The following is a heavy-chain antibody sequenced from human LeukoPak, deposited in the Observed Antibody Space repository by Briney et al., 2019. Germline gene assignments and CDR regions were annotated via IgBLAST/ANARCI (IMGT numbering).Heavy chain of an antibody. CDR2: IIPMFGTA. CDR3: ATRSGSRFDY. D-gene: IGHD1-26*01. V-gene: IGHV1-69*06. J-gene: IGHJ4*02. CDR1: GGTFSTYA. Sequence: SVKVSCKTSGGTFSTYAITWVRQTPGQGLEWMGGIIPMFGTANYAQKFQDRVTITADKSTSTAYMELSSLRSEDTAVYYCATRSGSRFDYWGQGTLVTVSS.